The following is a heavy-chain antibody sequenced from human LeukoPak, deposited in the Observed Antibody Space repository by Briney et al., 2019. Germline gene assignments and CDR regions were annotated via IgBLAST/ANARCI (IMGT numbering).Heavy chain of an antibody. V-gene: IGHV3-7*01. Sequence: GGSLRLSCAASGLTFSSYWMSWVRQAPGKGLEWVANIKQDGGEKYYVDSVKGRFTISRDNAQNSLYLQMNSLRAEDTAVYYCARYISSSRRLGGMDVWGQGTTVTVSS. CDR2: IKQDGGEK. J-gene: IGHJ6*02. CDR3: ARYISSSRRLGGMDV. D-gene: IGHD6-13*01. CDR1: GLTFSSYW.